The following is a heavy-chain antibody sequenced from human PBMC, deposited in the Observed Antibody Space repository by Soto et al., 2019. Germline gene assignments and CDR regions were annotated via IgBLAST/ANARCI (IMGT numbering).Heavy chain of an antibody. Sequence: LRLSCAVSGFTFSDYGMHWVRLAPGKGLEWVAVMSYAGTYKYYADSVKGRFTISRDLSGNTLFLQMNSLRLEDTAVYFCAKEMYPRTVLDSSSPWGDYWGQGTLVTVSS. CDR2: MSYAGTYK. D-gene: IGHD6-6*01. CDR3: AKEMYPRTVLDSSSPWGDY. J-gene: IGHJ4*02. CDR1: GFTFSDYG. V-gene: IGHV3-30*18.